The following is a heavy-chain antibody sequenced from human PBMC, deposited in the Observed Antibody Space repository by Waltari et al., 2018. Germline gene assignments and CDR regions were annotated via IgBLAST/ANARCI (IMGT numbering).Heavy chain of an antibody. D-gene: IGHD6-13*01. CDR3: ARKSYSSSRRDWFDP. Sequence: QVQLQQWGAGLLKPSETLSLTCAVYGGFSSGYYWSWIRQPPGKGLEWIGEINHSGSTNYNPSLKSRVTRSGDTSKNQFSLKLSSVTAADTAVYYCARKSYSSSRRDWFDPWGQGTLVTVSS. J-gene: IGHJ5*02. V-gene: IGHV4-34*01. CDR1: GGFSSGYY. CDR2: INHSGST.